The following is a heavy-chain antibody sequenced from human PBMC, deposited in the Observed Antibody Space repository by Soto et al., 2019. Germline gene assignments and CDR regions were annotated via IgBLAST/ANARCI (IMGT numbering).Heavy chain of an antibody. Sequence: QVQLVQSGAEVKKPGSSVKVSCKVSGGTFSSHSINWVRQAPGQGPEWMGGIIAIFGTENYAQKFQGRVTITADESTSTAYMELSSLTSEDTALYYCSSSVYCSTTRCYYYYGLDVWGQGTTVIVSS. CDR2: IIAIFGTE. V-gene: IGHV1-69*01. CDR1: GGTFSSHS. CDR3: SSSVYCSTTRCYYYYGLDV. J-gene: IGHJ6*02. D-gene: IGHD2-2*01.